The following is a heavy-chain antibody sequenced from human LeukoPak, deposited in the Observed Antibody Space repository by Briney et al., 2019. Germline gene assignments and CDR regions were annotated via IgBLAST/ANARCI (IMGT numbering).Heavy chain of an antibody. CDR3: ARDWGNYYDSSGHPGY. D-gene: IGHD3-22*01. Sequence: ASVTVSCTASGYTFTSYAMNWVRQAPGQGLEWMGWINTNTGNPTYAQGFTGRFVFSLDTSVSTAYLQISSLKAEDTAVYYCARDWGNYYDSSGHPGYWGQGTLVTVSS. CDR2: INTNTGNP. J-gene: IGHJ4*02. CDR1: GYTFTSYA. V-gene: IGHV7-4-1*02.